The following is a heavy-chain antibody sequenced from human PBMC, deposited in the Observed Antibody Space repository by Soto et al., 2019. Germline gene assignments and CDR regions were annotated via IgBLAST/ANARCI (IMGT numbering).Heavy chain of an antibody. J-gene: IGHJ3*02. CDR1: GGTFSSYA. Sequence: SSKASGGTFSSYAISWVRQAPGQGLEWMGGIIPIFGTANYAQKFQGRVTITADKSTSTAYMELSSLRSEDTAVYYCARDQLTYYYDSSGYLRGDDAFDIWGQGTMVTVSS. CDR2: IIPIFGTA. CDR3: ARDQLTYYYDSSGYLRGDDAFDI. V-gene: IGHV1-69*06. D-gene: IGHD3-22*01.